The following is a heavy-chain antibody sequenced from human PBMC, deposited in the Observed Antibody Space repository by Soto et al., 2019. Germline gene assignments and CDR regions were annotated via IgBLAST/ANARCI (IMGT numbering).Heavy chain of an antibody. V-gene: IGHV1-2*02. CDR2: INPNSGGT. CDR3: ARVDGYSSGWYVGDIDY. J-gene: IGHJ4*02. D-gene: IGHD6-19*01. CDR1: GYTFTGYC. Sequence: ASVKVSCKASGYTFTGYCMHWVRQAPGQGLEWMGWINPNSGGTNYAQKFQGRVTMTRDTSISTAYMELSRLRSDDTAVYYCARVDGYSSGWYVGDIDYWGQGTLVTVSS.